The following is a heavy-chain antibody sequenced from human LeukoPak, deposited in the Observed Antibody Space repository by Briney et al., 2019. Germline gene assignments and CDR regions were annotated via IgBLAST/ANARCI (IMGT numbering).Heavy chain of an antibody. D-gene: IGHD5-12*01. V-gene: IGHV4-39*07. CDR2: IYYSGST. CDR3: ARGTQWLRSYNFDS. Sequence: PSETLSLTCTVSGGSISSSSYYWGWIRQPPGKGLEWIGSIYYSGSTYYNPSLKSRVTISVDRSKNQFSLKLSSVTAADTAVYYCARGTQWLRSYNFDSWGQGTLVTVSS. J-gene: IGHJ4*02. CDR1: GGSISSSSYY.